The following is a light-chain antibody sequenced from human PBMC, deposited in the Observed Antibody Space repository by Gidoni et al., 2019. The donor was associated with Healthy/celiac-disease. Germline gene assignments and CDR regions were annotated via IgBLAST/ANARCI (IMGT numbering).Light chain of an antibody. CDR2: AAS. J-gene: IGKJ5*01. Sequence: DIQMTQSPSSLSASVGDRVTITCRASQGISNYLAWYQQKPGKVPKLLIYAASTLQSGVPSRFSGSGSGTDFTLTISSLQPEDVASYYCQNYNSAPHFGQXTRLEIK. CDR1: QGISNY. V-gene: IGKV1-27*01. CDR3: QNYNSAPH.